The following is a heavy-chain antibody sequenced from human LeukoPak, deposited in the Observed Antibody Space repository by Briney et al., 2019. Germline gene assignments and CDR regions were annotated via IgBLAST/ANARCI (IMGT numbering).Heavy chain of an antibody. CDR1: GFTFSSYG. CDR2: INQDGSKE. D-gene: IGHD5-12*01. Sequence: PGRSLRLSCAASGFTFSSYGMHWVRQAPGKGLEWVANINQDGSKEYYMDSVRARFTISRDNAKNSLSLQMNSLRVEDTAVYYCVRDGGVTGYDLLDYWGQGTLVTVSS. J-gene: IGHJ4*02. CDR3: VRDGGVTGYDLLDY. V-gene: IGHV3-7*01.